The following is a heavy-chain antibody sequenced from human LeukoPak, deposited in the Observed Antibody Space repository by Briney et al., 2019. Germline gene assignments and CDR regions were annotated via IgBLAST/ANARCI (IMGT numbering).Heavy chain of an antibody. J-gene: IGHJ4*02. D-gene: IGHD4-11*01. CDR1: GGSISSSSYY. Sequence: ASETLSLTCTVSGGSISSSSYYWGWIRQPPGKGLEWIGSIYYSGSTYYNPSLKSRVTISVDSSKNQFSLKLSSVTAADTAVYYCARFWVTTSYYFDYWGQGTLVTVSS. CDR3: ARFWVTTSYYFDY. CDR2: IYYSGST. V-gene: IGHV4-39*01.